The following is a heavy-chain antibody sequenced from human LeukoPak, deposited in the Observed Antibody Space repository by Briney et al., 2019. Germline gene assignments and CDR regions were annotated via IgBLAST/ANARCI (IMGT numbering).Heavy chain of an antibody. CDR1: GFTFSSYG. J-gene: IGHJ3*02. V-gene: IGHV3-30*18. D-gene: IGHD3-22*01. Sequence: PGGSLRLSCAASGFTFSSYGMHWVRQAPGKGLGWVAVISYDGSNKYYADSVKGRFTISRDNSKNTLYLQMNSLRAEDTALYYCAKDSYYDPGNAFGIWGQGTMVTVSS. CDR2: ISYDGSNK. CDR3: AKDSYYDPGNAFGI.